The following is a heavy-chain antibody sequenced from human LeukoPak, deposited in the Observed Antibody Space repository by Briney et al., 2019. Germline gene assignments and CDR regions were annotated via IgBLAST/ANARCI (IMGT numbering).Heavy chain of an antibody. J-gene: IGHJ4*02. CDR1: GGTFSSYA. Sequence: GSSVTVSCKASGGTFSSYAISWVRQAPGQGLEWMGGIIPIFGTANYAQKFQGRVTITTDESTSTAYMELSSLRSEDTAVYYCAVQRDGYPNTVTSGGSEDYYFDYWGQGTLVTVSS. V-gene: IGHV1-69*05. D-gene: IGHD5-24*01. CDR3: AVQRDGYPNTVTSGGSEDYYFDY. CDR2: IIPIFGTA.